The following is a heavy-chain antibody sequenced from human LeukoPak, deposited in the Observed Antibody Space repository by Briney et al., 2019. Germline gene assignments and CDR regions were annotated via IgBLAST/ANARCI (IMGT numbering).Heavy chain of an antibody. J-gene: IGHJ4*02. V-gene: IGHV7-4-1*02. Sequence: ASVKVSCKASGYIFTSHAVNWVRQAPGQGLEWMGWINTYSGNPTYAQGFTGRFVFSLDTSVSTAYLQISSLKAEDTAVYYCAREQDGYSLNGRYWGQGTLITVSS. D-gene: IGHD5-24*01. CDR2: INTYSGNP. CDR1: GYIFTSHA. CDR3: AREQDGYSLNGRY.